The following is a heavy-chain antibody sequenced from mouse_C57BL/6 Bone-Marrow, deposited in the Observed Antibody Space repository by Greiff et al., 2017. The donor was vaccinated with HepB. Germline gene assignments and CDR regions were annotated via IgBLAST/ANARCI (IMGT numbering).Heavy chain of an antibody. D-gene: IGHD2-5*01. V-gene: IGHV3-6*01. CDR3: ASYSNYFAY. CDR2: ISYDGSN. Sequence: EVQLVESGPGLVKPSQSLSLTCSVTGYSITSGYYWNWIRQFPGNKLEWMGYISYDGSNNYNPSLKNRISITRDTSKNQFFLKLNSVTTEDTATYYCASYSNYFAYWGQGTLVTVSA. CDR1: GYSITSGYY. J-gene: IGHJ3*01.